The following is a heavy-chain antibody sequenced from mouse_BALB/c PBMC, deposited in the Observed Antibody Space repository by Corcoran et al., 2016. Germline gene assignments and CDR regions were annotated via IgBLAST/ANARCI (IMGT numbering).Heavy chain of an antibody. Sequence: EVQLQQSGPELVKPGASVKMSCKASGYTFTDYYMKWVKLSHGKSLEWIGDITPNNGGTSYNQEFKGKATLTVDKSSSTAYMQLNSLTSEDSAVYYCARDGNGYFDVWGAGTTVTVSS. CDR1: GYTFTDYY. V-gene: IGHV1-26*01. CDR3: ARDGNGYFDV. CDR2: ITPNNGGT. D-gene: IGHD2-1*01. J-gene: IGHJ1*01.